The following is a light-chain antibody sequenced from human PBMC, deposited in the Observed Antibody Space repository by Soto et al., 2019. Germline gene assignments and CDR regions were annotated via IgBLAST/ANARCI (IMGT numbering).Light chain of an antibody. Sequence: QSVLTQASSVSGSPGQSVTISCTGTSNDVGGYNYVSWYQQHPGKVPKLLIFDVTKRPSGVPDRFSGSKSGNAASLTISGLRAEDEADYYCCSYAGRYTWVFGGGTKLTVL. CDR2: DVT. V-gene: IGLV2-11*01. J-gene: IGLJ3*02. CDR1: SNDVGGYNY. CDR3: CSYAGRYTWV.